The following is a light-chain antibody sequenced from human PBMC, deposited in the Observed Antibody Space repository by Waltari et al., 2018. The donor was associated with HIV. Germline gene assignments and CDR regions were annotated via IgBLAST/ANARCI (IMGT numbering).Light chain of an antibody. V-gene: IGKV1-39*01. CDR2: SAT. Sequence: DIQLTQSPSSLSASIGDRVAITCRASQSITEDLNWYQQRPGKAPKLLVYSATRLQSGVPSRFSGSGSQTDFTLTIDILQPEDVATYFCQQSYSTLFTFGPGTKVELK. CDR1: QSITED. J-gene: IGKJ3*01. CDR3: QQSYSTLFT.